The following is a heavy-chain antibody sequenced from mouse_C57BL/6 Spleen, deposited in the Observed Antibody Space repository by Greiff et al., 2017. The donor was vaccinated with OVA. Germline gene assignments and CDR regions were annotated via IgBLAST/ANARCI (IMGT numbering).Heavy chain of an antibody. V-gene: IGHV1-82*01. D-gene: IGHD3-1*01. CDR1: GYAFSSSW. J-gene: IGHJ4*01. Sequence: QVQLQQSGPELVKPGASVKISCKASGYAFSSSWMNWVKQRPGKGLEWIGRIYPGDGDTNYNGKFKGKATLTADKSSSPAYMQLSSLTSEDSAVYVCARGGLGAMDYWGQGTSVTVSS. CDR3: ARGGLGAMDY. CDR2: IYPGDGDT.